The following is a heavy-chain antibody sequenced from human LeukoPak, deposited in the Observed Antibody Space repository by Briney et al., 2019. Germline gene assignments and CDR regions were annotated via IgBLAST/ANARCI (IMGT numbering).Heavy chain of an antibody. D-gene: IGHD4-17*01. CDR3: ARDVGLMTTVTGLHY. CDR2: INPNSGGT. CDR1: GYTFTGYY. Sequence: GASVKVSYKASGYTFTGYYMHWVRQAPGQGLEWMGWINPNSGGTNYAQKFQGRVTMTRDTSISTAYMELSRLRSDDTAVYYCARDVGLMTTVTGLHYWGQGTLVTVSS. J-gene: IGHJ4*02. V-gene: IGHV1-2*02.